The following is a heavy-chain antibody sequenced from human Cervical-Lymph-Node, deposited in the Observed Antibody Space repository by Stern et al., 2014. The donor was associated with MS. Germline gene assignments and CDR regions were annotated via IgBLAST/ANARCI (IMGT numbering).Heavy chain of an antibody. CDR1: GFTFTSYW. J-gene: IGHJ4*02. D-gene: IGHD1-26*01. CDR2: IYSDGYST. CDR3: ARGGRGGATPDY. V-gene: IGHV3-74*03. Sequence: EVQLVESGGDLVQPGGSLRLSCAASGFTFTSYWMHWVRQAPGQGLVWVSYIYSDGYSTTYAESVKGRFTISRDNAKNTLYLQMNSLRAEDTAVYYCARGGRGGATPDYWGQGTLVTVSS.